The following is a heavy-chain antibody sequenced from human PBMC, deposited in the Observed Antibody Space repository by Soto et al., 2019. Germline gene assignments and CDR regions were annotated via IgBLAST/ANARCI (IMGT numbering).Heavy chain of an antibody. Sequence: QVQLQESGPGLVKPSQTLSLTCTVSGGSISSGGYYWSWIRQHPGKGLEWIGYIYYSGSTYYNPSLKRRGTRSVDTSKNQCALKLSSVTAADTAVEDGASGHVTGRYGGPTVAWGQGTLVTVSS. CDR2: IYYSGST. J-gene: IGHJ5*02. D-gene: IGHD4-17*01. CDR1: GGSISSGGYY. V-gene: IGHV4-31*03. CDR3: ASGHVTGRYGGPTVA.